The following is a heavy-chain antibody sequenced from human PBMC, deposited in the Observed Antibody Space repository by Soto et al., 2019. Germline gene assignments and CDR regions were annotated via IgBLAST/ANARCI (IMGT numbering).Heavy chain of an antibody. V-gene: IGHV4-59*01. CDR2: HDYSGSN. CDR3: ARDMYDGSAFDY. J-gene: IGHJ4*02. CDR1: GGSISSYY. D-gene: IGHD2-8*01. Sequence: QVQLQESGPGLVKPSETLSLTCTVSGGSISSYYWSWIRQPPGKGLEWIGYHDYSGSNNYNPSLKSRVTISVDTSKNQFSLKLSSVTAADTAVYYCARDMYDGSAFDYWGQGTLVTVSS.